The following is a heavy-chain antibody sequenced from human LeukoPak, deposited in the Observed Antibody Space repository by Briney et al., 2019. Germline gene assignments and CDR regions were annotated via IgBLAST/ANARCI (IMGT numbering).Heavy chain of an antibody. J-gene: IGHJ6*03. V-gene: IGHV3-7*03. CDR1: GFTFSSYW. CDR2: IKQDGSEK. Sequence: PGGSLRLSCAASGFTFSSYWMSWVRQAPGKGLEWVANIKQDGSEKYYVDSVKGRFTISRDNAKNSLYLQMNSLRAEDTAVYYCARESSGPPSYYYYMDVWGKGTTVTVSS. D-gene: IGHD3-22*01. CDR3: ARESSGPPSYYYYMDV.